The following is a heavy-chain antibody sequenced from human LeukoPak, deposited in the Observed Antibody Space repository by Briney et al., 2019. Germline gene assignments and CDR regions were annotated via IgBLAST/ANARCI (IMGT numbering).Heavy chain of an antibody. D-gene: IGHD5-18*01. Sequence: PGGSLRLSCAASGFTFSSYGMHWVRQPPGKGLEWIGEINHSGSTNYNPSLKSRVTISVDTSKNQFSLKLSSVTAADTAVYYCARDVIQLGFDYWGQGTLVTVSS. J-gene: IGHJ4*02. CDR1: GFTFSSYG. CDR2: INHSGST. V-gene: IGHV4-34*01. CDR3: ARDVIQLGFDY.